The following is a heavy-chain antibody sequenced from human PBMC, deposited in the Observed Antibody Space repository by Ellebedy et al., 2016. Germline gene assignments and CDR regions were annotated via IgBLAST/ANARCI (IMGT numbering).Heavy chain of an antibody. CDR3: ARGHSGSYYYYMDV. Sequence: SETLSLTCTVSGGSISSGDYYWSWIRQPPGKGLEWIGYIYYSGSTYYNPSLKSRVTISVDTSRTQFSLKLSSVTAADTAVYYCARGHSGSYYYYMDVWGKGTTVTVSS. J-gene: IGHJ6*03. CDR1: GGSISSGDYY. D-gene: IGHD1-26*01. CDR2: IYYSGST. V-gene: IGHV4-30-4*02.